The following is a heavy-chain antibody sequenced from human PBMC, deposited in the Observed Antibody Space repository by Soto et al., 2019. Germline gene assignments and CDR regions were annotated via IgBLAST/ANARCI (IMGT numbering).Heavy chain of an antibody. Sequence: QVQLQESGPGLVKPSETLSLTCTVSGGSVSGGNYYWSWIRQPPGQGLEWIGYIYYSGSTNYNPSLMSRVTLSVDTSKNQFSLNLSSVTAADTAVYYCARDTKEYYYDSSGYYLGYYYYGMDVWGQGTTVTVSS. D-gene: IGHD3-22*01. CDR2: IYYSGST. CDR1: GGSVSGGNYY. J-gene: IGHJ6*02. CDR3: ARDTKEYYYDSSGYYLGYYYYGMDV. V-gene: IGHV4-61*01.